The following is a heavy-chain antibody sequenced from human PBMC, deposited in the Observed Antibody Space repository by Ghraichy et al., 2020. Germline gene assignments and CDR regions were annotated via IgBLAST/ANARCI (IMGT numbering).Heavy chain of an antibody. CDR3: ARGCSGCSVDY. Sequence: ASVKVSCKASGYTFTSYYIHWVRQAPGQGLEWMGIINPIGGTTSYAQKFQGRVTMTRDTSTSTVYMELSSLRSDDTAVYYCARGCSGCSVDYWGQGTLVTVSS. D-gene: IGHD6-19*01. J-gene: IGHJ4*02. CDR2: INPIGGTT. V-gene: IGHV1-46*03. CDR1: GYTFTSYY.